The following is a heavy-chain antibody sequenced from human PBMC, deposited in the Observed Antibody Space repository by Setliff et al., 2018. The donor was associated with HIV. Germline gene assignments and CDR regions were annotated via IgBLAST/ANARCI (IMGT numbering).Heavy chain of an antibody. CDR3: ARPFQWMSYSFDI. CDR1: GASISSYY. CDR2: IYSSGST. Sequence: SETLSLTCTVSGASISSYYWSWIRQPPGKGLEWIGYIYSSGSTSYNPSLKSRVTISVDTSKNQISLRLNSLTAADTGVYYCARPFQWMSYSFDIWGQGTVVTVSS. D-gene: IGHD5-12*01. V-gene: IGHV4-59*08. J-gene: IGHJ3*02.